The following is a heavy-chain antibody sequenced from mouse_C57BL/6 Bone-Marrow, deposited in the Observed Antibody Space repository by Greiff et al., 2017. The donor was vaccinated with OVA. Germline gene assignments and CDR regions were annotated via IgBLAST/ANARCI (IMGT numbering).Heavy chain of an antibody. CDR3: ARSERLRDYFDY. Sequence: QVQLQQSGAELVRPGASVKLSCKASGYTFTDYYISWVKQRPGQGLEWIARIYPGSGNIYYNEKFKGKATLTAEKSSSTAYLRLSNLTSVDSAVYFCARSERLRDYFDYWGQGTTLTVSS. D-gene: IGHD2-2*01. CDR1: GYTFTDYY. CDR2: IYPGSGNI. V-gene: IGHV1-76*01. J-gene: IGHJ2*01.